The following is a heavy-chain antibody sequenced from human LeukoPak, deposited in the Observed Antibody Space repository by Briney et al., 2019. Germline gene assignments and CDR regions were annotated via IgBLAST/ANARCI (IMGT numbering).Heavy chain of an antibody. V-gene: IGHV4-59*12. D-gene: IGHD6-19*01. J-gene: IGHJ4*02. CDR2: IYYSGST. CDR1: GGSISSYY. CDR3: ARGIAVAGRGY. Sequence: PSETLSLTCTVSGGSISSYYWSWIQQPPGKGLEWIGYIYYSGSTNYNPSLKSRVTISVDTSKNQFSLKLSSVTAADTAVYYCARGIAVAGRGYWGQGTLVTVSS.